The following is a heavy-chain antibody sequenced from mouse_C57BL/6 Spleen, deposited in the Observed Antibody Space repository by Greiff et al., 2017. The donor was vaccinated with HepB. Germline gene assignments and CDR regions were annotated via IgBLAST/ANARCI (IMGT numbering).Heavy chain of an antibody. V-gene: IGHV1-26*01. CDR1: GYTFTDYY. Sequence: VQLQQSGPELVKPGASVKISCKASGYTFTDYYMNWVKQSHGKSLEWIGDINPNNGGTSYNQKFKGKATLTVDKSSSTAYMELRSLTSEDSAVYYCARHLWPYAMDYWGQGTSVTVSS. J-gene: IGHJ4*01. CDR3: ARHLWPYAMDY. CDR2: INPNNGGT. D-gene: IGHD1-1*02.